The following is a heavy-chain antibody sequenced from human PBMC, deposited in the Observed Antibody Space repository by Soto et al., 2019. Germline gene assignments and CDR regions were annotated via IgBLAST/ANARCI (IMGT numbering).Heavy chain of an antibody. J-gene: IGHJ6*02. CDR3: VRHGRYNWNDSGPTPMDV. CDR2: IYYSGST. D-gene: IGHD1-1*01. CDR1: GGSISSSSYY. V-gene: IGHV4-39*01. Sequence: PSETLSLTCTVSGGSISSSSYYWGWIRQPPGKGLEWIGSIYYSGSTYYNPSLKSRVTISVDTSKNQFSLKLSSVTAADTAVYYCVRHGRYNWNDSGPTPMDVWGQGTTVTVSS.